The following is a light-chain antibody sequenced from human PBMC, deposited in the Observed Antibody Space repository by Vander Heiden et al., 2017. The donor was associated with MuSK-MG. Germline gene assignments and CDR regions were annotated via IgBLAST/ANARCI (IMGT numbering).Light chain of an antibody. V-gene: IGKV3-15*01. CDR2: GAS. J-gene: IGKJ1*01. CDR1: QSVSSN. CDR3: QQDNNLRT. Sequence: EIVMTQSPATLSVSPGERATLSCRASQSVSSNLAWYQQKPGQAPRLLIYGASTRATGIPDRFSGSGSGTEFTLTISSLQSEDFAVYYWQQDNNLRTFGQGTKVEIK.